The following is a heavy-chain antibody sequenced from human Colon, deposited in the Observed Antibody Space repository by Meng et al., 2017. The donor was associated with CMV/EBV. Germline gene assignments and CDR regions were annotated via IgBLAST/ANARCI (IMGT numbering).Heavy chain of an antibody. CDR3: ASLYYDFWSGYSNWFDP. J-gene: IGHJ5*02. Sequence: FPFSGSWLSWVRQAPGKGLEWVANIKQDGSEKYYVDSVKGRFTISRDNAKNSLYLQMNSLRAEDTAVYYCASLYYDFWSGYSNWFDPWGQGTLVTVSS. CDR1: FPFSGSW. D-gene: IGHD3-3*01. V-gene: IGHV3-7*01. CDR2: IKQDGSEK.